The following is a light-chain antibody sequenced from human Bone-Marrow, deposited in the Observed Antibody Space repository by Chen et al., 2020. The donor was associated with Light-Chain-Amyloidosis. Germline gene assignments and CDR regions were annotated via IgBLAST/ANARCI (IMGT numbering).Light chain of an antibody. CDR1: DLPTKY. J-gene: IGLJ2*01. CDR2: RDT. Sequence: SYELTQPPSVSVSPGQTARITCSGDDLPTKYAYWYQQKPGQAPVLVIHRDTERPAGFSERFSGYSSGTTATLTISGVQAEDEADYHCQSADSSGTYEVIFGGGTKLTVL. CDR3: QSADSSGTYEVI. V-gene: IGLV3-25*03.